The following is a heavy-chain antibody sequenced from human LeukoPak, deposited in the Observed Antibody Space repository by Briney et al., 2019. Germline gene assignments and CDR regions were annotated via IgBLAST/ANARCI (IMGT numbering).Heavy chain of an antibody. CDR2: MYTSGTT. Sequence: SETLSLTCTVSGGSISSYYLSWIRQPAGKGLEWIGRMYTSGTTNYNPSLRSRVTMSIDTSKNQFSLRLSSVTAADTALYYCAGENYYDSSGYSEGLNVWGQGTTVIVS. CDR3: AGENYYDSSGYSEGLNV. D-gene: IGHD3-22*01. V-gene: IGHV4-4*07. CDR1: GGSISSYY. J-gene: IGHJ6*02.